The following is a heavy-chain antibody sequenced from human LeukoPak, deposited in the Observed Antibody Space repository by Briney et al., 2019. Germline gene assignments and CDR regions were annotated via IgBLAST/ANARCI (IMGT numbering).Heavy chain of an antibody. D-gene: IGHD3-3*01. V-gene: IGHV4-30-4*07. Sequence: SETLSLTCAVSGGSISSGGYSWSWIRQPPGKGLEWIGYIYYSGSTYYNPSLKSRVTISVDTSKNQFSLKLSSVTAADTAVYYCARSYYDFWSGYYGGAFDIWGQGTMVTVSS. CDR1: GGSISSGGYS. CDR2: IYYSGST. CDR3: ARSYYDFWSGYYGGAFDI. J-gene: IGHJ3*02.